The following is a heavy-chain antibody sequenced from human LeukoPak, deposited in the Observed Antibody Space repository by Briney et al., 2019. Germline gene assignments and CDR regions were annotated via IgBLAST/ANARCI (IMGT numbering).Heavy chain of an antibody. CDR2: VTYETT. J-gene: IGHJ4*02. CDR3: ARDQRHSYGKYFDP. D-gene: IGHD5-18*01. CDR1: GDALSTYY. Sequence: SETLSLTCSLSGDALSTYYWNWARQTPGKGVEWIGHVTYETTAYNPSLKSRVTISLDTSKNEFSLQLRSVTAADTAVYFCARDQRHSYGKYFDPWSQGILVSVSS. V-gene: IGHV4-4*08.